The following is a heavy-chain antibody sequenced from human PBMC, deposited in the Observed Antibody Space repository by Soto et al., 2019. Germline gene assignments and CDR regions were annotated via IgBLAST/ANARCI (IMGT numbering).Heavy chain of an antibody. CDR3: ARAVAVPADFDY. D-gene: IGHD6-19*01. V-gene: IGHV1-3*05. J-gene: IGHJ4*02. CDR2: INAGNDNT. CDR1: GYSFTSYA. Sequence: QVQLVQSGAEEKKPGASVKVSCKASGYSFTSYAMHWVRQAPGQGLEWMGWINAGNDNTKYSQKFQGRVTITRDTSASTAYMELSSLRSEDTALYYCARAVAVPADFDYWGQGTLVTVSS.